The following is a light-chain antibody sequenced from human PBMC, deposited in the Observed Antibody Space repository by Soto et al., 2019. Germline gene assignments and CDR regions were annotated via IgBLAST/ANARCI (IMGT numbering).Light chain of an antibody. CDR3: QYYNTAPLT. V-gene: IGKV1-27*01. Sequence: DIQMTQSPSSLSASVGSRVNITCRATQSIGNFVAWYQQQPGKVPRVLIYAASTLHSGVPPRFSGAQSGPDFTPTISSLQPDDVATYYCQYYNTAPLTFGGGTRVEI. J-gene: IGKJ4*01. CDR2: AAS. CDR1: QSIGNF.